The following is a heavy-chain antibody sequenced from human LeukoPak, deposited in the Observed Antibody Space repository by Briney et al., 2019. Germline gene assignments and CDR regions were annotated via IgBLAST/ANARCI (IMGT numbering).Heavy chain of an antibody. D-gene: IGHD6-6*01. CDR1: GGSISNYY. J-gene: IGHJ6*03. CDR3: ARGQRQLVLNYYYYMDV. CDR2: IYYSGST. Sequence: PSETLSLTCTVSGGSISNYYWSWIRQPPGKGLEWIGYIYYSGSTNYNPSLKSRVTMSVDTSKNQFSLKLSSVTAADTAVYYCARGQRQLVLNYYYYMDVWGKGTTVTVSS. V-gene: IGHV4-59*12.